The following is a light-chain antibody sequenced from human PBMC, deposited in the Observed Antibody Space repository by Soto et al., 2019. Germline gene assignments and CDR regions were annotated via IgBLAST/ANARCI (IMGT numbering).Light chain of an antibody. CDR3: QQYGSSPRYT. V-gene: IGKV1-33*01. Sequence: DIQMTQSPSSLSASVGDRVTITCQASQDISNYLNWYQQKPGKAPRLLIYDASNLETGVTSKFSGSGSGTDFTFTISSLQPEDFAVYYCQQYGSSPRYTFGQGTKLEIK. J-gene: IGKJ2*01. CDR1: QDISNY. CDR2: DAS.